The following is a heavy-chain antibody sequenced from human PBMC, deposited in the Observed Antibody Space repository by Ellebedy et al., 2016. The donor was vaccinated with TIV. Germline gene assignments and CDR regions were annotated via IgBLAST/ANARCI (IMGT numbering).Heavy chain of an antibody. CDR2: IDPSDSSV. V-gene: IGHV5-10-1*01. Sequence: GESLKISXQPSGYTFTFYSINWVRQMPGKGLEWVGAIDPSDSSVSYSPSFQGRVTISADRSISTAYLQWNSLDASDTAIYYCARLPSSHSSRYWGQGTLVTVSS. CDR3: ARLPSSHSSRY. CDR1: GYTFTFYS. D-gene: IGHD2-15*01. J-gene: IGHJ4*02.